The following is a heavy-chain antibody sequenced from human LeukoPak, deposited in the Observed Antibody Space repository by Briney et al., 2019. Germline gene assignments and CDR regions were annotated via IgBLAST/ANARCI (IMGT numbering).Heavy chain of an antibody. CDR3: AKLSMDSYYLDY. J-gene: IGHJ4*02. CDR1: GFTFSSYW. CDR2: IKQDGSEK. D-gene: IGHD3/OR15-3a*01. V-gene: IGHV3-7*03. Sequence: GGSLRLSCAASGFTFSSYWMSWVRQAPGKGLEWVANIKQDGSEKYYVDSVKGRFTISRDNSKNTLYLQMNSLRAEDTAVYYCAKLSMDSYYLDYWGQGTLVTVSS.